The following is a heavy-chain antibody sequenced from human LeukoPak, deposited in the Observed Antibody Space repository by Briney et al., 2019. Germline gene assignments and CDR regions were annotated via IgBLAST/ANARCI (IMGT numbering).Heavy chain of an antibody. CDR2: INPSGGST. CDR1: GYTFINYY. CDR3: ARGSYYDSSGYYPHYFDY. V-gene: IGHV1-46*01. D-gene: IGHD3-22*01. Sequence: ASVKVSCKASGYTFINYYIHWVRQAPGQGLEWMGIINPSGGSTSYGQKFQGRVTMTRDTSTSTVYMDLSSLRSEDTAVYYCARGSYYDSSGYYPHYFDYWGQGTLVTVSS. J-gene: IGHJ4*02.